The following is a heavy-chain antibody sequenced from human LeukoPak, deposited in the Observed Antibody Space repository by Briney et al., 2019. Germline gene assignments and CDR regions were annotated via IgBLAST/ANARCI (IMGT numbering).Heavy chain of an antibody. CDR2: ISYDGSNK. CDR3: AKDAAPILWFGKTWFDP. V-gene: IGHV3-30*04. Sequence: GRSLRLSCAASGFTFSSYAMHWVRQAPGKGLEWVAVISYDGSNKYYADSVKGRFTISRDNSKNTLYLQMNSLRAEDTALYYCAKDAAPILWFGKTWFDPWGQGTLVTVSS. D-gene: IGHD3-10*01. J-gene: IGHJ5*02. CDR1: GFTFSSYA.